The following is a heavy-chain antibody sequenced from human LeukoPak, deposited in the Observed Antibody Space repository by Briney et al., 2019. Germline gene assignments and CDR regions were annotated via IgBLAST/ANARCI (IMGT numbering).Heavy chain of an antibody. Sequence: SETLSLTCTVSGYSISNGYYWGWIRQPPGKGLEWIGYIYYSGSTSYNPSLKSRVTISVDTSKKQFSLKLSSVTAADTAFYYCARYIVSYPHDAFDIWGQGTMVTVSS. J-gene: IGHJ3*02. V-gene: IGHV4-61*01. CDR1: GYSISNGYY. CDR2: IYYSGST. CDR3: ARYIVSYPHDAFDI. D-gene: IGHD1-26*01.